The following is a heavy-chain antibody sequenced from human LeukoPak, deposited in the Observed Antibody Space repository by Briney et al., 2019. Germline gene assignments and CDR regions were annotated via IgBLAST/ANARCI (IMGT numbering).Heavy chain of an antibody. V-gene: IGHV4-59*01. CDR3: ARGSIAASEGSHWFDP. Sequence: SETLSLTCTVSGGSISSYYWSWIRQPPGKGLEWIGYIYYSGSTNYNPSLKSRVTISVDTSKNQFSLKVSSVTAADTAVYYCARGSIAASEGSHWFDPWGQGTLVTVSS. D-gene: IGHD6-13*01. CDR2: IYYSGST. CDR1: GGSISSYY. J-gene: IGHJ5*02.